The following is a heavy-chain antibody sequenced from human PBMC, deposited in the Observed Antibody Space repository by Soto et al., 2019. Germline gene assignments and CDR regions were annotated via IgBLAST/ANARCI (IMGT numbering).Heavy chain of an antibody. Sequence: PSETLSLTCTVSGGSISSYYWSWIRQPPGKGLEWIGYIYYSGSTNYNPSLKSRVTISVDTSKNQFSLKLSSVTAADTAVYYCARFGVGYYGSGSSDFAFDYWGQGTLVTVSS. D-gene: IGHD3-10*01. J-gene: IGHJ4*02. CDR3: ARFGVGYYGSGSSDFAFDY. V-gene: IGHV4-59*01. CDR2: IYYSGST. CDR1: GGSISSYY.